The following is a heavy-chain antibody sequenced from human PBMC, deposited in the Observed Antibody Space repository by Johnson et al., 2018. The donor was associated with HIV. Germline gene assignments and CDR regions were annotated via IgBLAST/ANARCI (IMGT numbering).Heavy chain of an antibody. D-gene: IGHD6-6*01. CDR3: AKVLGYSSSSRDAFDI. V-gene: IGHV3-7*01. CDR2: IKTDGSEK. CDR1: GFTFSSHW. Sequence: VQLVESGGGLVQPGGSLRLSCAVSGFTFSSHWMTWVRQAPGKGLEWVANIKTDGSEKYYVDSVKGRFTISRDNARNSLYLQMNSLRAEDTAVYYCAKVLGYSSSSRDAFDIWGQGTMVTVSS. J-gene: IGHJ3*02.